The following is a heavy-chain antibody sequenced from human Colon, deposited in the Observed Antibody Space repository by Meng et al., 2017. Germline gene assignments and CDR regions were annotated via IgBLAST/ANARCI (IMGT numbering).Heavy chain of an antibody. CDR3: AHRTTVTAVDY. CDR2: IYWNDDK. V-gene: IGHV2-5*01. Sequence: KESGPTLVKPTQTLTLTCTVSGFSVSTSGMVVGWIRQPPGKALEWLAFIYWNDDKRYSPSLKSRVTITKDTSKNQVVLTMTNMDPVDTATYYCAHRTTVTAVDYWGQGTLVTVSS. J-gene: IGHJ4*02. CDR1: GFSVSTSGMV. D-gene: IGHD4-17*01.